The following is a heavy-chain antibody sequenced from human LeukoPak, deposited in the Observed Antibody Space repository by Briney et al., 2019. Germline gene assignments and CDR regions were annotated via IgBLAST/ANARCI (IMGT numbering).Heavy chain of an antibody. Sequence: GGSLRLSYTASGLTLSNYWMIWVRQAPGKGLQWVAKIKQDGSEKYYVDSVKDRFTISRDNAENSLYLQMNSLRVEDTAVYYCAARSSGNPYFWGQGTLVTVSS. CDR2: IKQDGSEK. D-gene: IGHD1-26*01. CDR1: GLTLSNYW. V-gene: IGHV3-7*03. CDR3: AARSSGNPYF. J-gene: IGHJ4*02.